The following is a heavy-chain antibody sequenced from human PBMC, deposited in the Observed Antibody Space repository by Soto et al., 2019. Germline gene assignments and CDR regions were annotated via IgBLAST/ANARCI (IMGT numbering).Heavy chain of an antibody. V-gene: IGHV3-73*01. D-gene: IGHD3-10*01. CDR1: GLTFSGSA. CDR2: IRSKANSYAT. CDR3: TRYGSGSYYPRD. J-gene: IGHJ4*02. Sequence: GGSLRLSCAASGLTFSGSAMHWVRQASGKGLEWVGRIRSKANSYATAYAASVKGRFTISRDDSKNTAYLQMNSLKTEDTAVYYCTRYGSGSYYPRDWGQGTLVTVSS.